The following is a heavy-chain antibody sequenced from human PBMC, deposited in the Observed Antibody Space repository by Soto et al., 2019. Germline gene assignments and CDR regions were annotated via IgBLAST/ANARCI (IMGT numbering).Heavy chain of an antibody. CDR3: ARAGENANDGTGDCVDY. Sequence: SETLSLTCTASGDSITSGVHYWSWIRQLPGKGLEWIGYIFYSGPTYYNPSLKSRVAISVDTSKNQFSLKLSSVTAADTAVYYCARAGENANDGTGDCVDYWGQGTLVTVSS. D-gene: IGHD2-21*02. CDR1: GDSITSGVHY. J-gene: IGHJ4*02. V-gene: IGHV4-31*03. CDR2: IFYSGPT.